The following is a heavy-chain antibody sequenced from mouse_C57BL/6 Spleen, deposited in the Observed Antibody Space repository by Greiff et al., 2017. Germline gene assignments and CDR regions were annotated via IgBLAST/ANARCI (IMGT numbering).Heavy chain of an antibody. CDR1: GYTFTDYE. CDR3: TRGGDYGNFSWFAY. D-gene: IGHD2-1*01. Sequence: VQLQQSGAELVRPGASVTLSCKASGYTFTDYEMHWVKQTPVHGLEWIGAIDPETGGTAYNQKFKGKAILTADKPSSTAYMELRSLTSEDSAVYYCTRGGDYGNFSWFAYWGQGTLVTVSA. V-gene: IGHV1-15*01. J-gene: IGHJ3*01. CDR2: IDPETGGT.